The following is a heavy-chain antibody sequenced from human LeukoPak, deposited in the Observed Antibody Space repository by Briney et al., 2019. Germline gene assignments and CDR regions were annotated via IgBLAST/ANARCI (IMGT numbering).Heavy chain of an antibody. Sequence: SETLSLTCTVSGGSISSSSYYWGWIRQPPGKGLEWIGSIYYSGSTYYNPSLKSRVTISVDTSKNQFSLKLSSVTAADTAVYYCARHYVSNYVLGGNWFDPWGQGTLVTVSS. CDR3: ARHYVSNYVLGGNWFDP. J-gene: IGHJ5*02. D-gene: IGHD4-11*01. V-gene: IGHV4-39*01. CDR2: IYYSGST. CDR1: GGSISSSSYY.